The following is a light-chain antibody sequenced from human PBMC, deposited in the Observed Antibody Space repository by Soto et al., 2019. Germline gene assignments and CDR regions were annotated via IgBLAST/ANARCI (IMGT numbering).Light chain of an antibody. CDR2: GIS. V-gene: IGKV3D-20*02. J-gene: IGKJ1*01. CDR3: QQHTAWPLT. CDR1: QSVTSKY. Sequence: EVVMTQSPATLSVPPGEGATLSCRASQSVTSKYLARYQQKPRKAPRLLIHGISNSATGVPDRFSGSGSGTDFTLTISRLEPEDFSVYYCQQHTAWPLTFGQGTKVEV.